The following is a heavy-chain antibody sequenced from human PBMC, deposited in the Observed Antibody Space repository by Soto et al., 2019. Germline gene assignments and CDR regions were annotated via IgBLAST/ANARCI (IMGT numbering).Heavy chain of an antibody. CDR2: ITPMFGIA. J-gene: IGHJ4*02. D-gene: IGHD3-10*01. CDR3: ARDRHHSGLVD. Sequence: QVHLVQSGAEVKKPGSSVRVSCKASGGSFSNYAVTWVRQAPGQRLEWMGGITPMFGIANYAQKFQGRVTLTADDSTGTAYTELSSLRSGDTATYYRARDRHHSGLVDWGQGTLVTVSS. V-gene: IGHV1-69*01. CDR1: GGSFSNYA.